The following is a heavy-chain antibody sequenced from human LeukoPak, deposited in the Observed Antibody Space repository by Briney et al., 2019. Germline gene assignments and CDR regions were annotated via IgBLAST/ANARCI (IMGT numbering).Heavy chain of an antibody. CDR1: GYTLTGYY. D-gene: IGHD4-17*01. CDR3: ARDSTSTVTTGSGDWFDP. Sequence: ASVKVSCKASGYTLTGYYMHWVRQAPGQGLEWMGWINPNSGGTNYAQKFQGRVTMTRDTSISTAYMELSRLRSDDTAVYYCARDSTSTVTTGSGDWFDPWGQGTLVTVSS. V-gene: IGHV1-2*02. CDR2: INPNSGGT. J-gene: IGHJ5*02.